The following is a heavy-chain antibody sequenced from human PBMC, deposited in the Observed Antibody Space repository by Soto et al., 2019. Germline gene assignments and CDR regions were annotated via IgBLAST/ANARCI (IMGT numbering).Heavy chain of an antibody. CDR3: ARSPPERGYSYGYDYYYGMDV. J-gene: IGHJ6*02. D-gene: IGHD5-18*01. CDR1: GYSFTSYW. CDR2: IYPGDSDT. V-gene: IGHV5-51*01. Sequence: PGESLKISCKGSGYSFTSYWIGWVRQMPGKGLEWMGIIYPGDSDTRYSPSFQGQVTISADKSISTAYLQWSSLKASDTAMYYCARSPPERGYSYGYDYYYGMDVWGQGTTVTVSS.